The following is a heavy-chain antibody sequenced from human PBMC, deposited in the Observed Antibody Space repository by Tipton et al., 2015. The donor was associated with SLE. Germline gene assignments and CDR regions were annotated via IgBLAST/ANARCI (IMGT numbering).Heavy chain of an antibody. CDR1: GGSFSGYY. D-gene: IGHD6-13*01. CDR2: INHSGST. Sequence: TLSLTCAVYGGSFSGYYWSWIRQPPGKGLEWIGEINHSGSTNYNPSLKIRVTISVDTSKNQFSLKLSSVTAADTAVYYCARPGGIAAAGFDYWGQGTLVTVSS. J-gene: IGHJ4*02. CDR3: ARPGGIAAAGFDY. V-gene: IGHV4-34*01.